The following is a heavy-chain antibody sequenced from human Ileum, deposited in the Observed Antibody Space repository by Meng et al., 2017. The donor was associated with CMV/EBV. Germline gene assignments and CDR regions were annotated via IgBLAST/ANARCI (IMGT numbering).Heavy chain of an antibody. CDR3: AHRRSHSWFDS. CDR2: IYWDDDK. V-gene: IGHV2-5*02. Sequence: TCIFSGFSLHTDGVGVAWIRQPPGKALEWLALIYWDDDKRYSPSLKSRLTITKDTSKNQVVLTMTNMDPADTATYYCAHRRSHSWFDSWGQGTLVTVSS. J-gene: IGHJ5*01. CDR1: GFSLHTDGVG.